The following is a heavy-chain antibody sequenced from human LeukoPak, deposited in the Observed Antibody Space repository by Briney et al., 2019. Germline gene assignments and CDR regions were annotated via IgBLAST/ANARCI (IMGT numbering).Heavy chain of an antibody. CDR2: INHSGST. CDR1: GGSFSGYY. D-gene: IGHD6-13*01. V-gene: IGHV4-34*01. CDR3: AREPYSSSWYWNFDY. Sequence: PSETLSLTCAVYGGSFSGYYWSWIRQPPGKGLEWIGEINHSGSTNYNPSLKSRVTISVDTSKNQFSLKLSSVTAADTAVYYCAREPYSSSWYWNFDYWGQGTLVTVSS. J-gene: IGHJ4*02.